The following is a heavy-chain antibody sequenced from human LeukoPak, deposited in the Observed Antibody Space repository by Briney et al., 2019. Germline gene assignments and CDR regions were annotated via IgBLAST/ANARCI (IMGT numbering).Heavy chain of an antibody. D-gene: IGHD7-27*01. CDR3: ATDPWGTGGPWDFDY. Sequence: PWASVKVSCKVSGYTLTELSMHWVRRAPGKGLEWMGGFDPEDGETIYAQKFQGRVTMTEDTSTDTAYMELSSLRSEDTAVYYCATDPWGTGGPWDFDYWGQGTLVTVSS. J-gene: IGHJ4*02. CDR1: GYTLTELS. V-gene: IGHV1-24*01. CDR2: FDPEDGET.